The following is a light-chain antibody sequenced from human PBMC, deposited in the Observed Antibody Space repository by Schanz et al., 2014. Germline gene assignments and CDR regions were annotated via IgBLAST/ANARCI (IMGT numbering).Light chain of an antibody. CDR2: GAS. J-gene: IGKJ5*01. Sequence: EIVLTQSPGTLSLSPGERATLSCRASQSVSSSYLAWYQQKPGQAPRLLIYGASSRATGIPDRFSGSGSGTDFTLTISRLEPEDFATYYCQQYNSYSITFGQGTRLDIK. V-gene: IGKV3-20*01. CDR3: QQYNSYSIT. CDR1: QSVSSSY.